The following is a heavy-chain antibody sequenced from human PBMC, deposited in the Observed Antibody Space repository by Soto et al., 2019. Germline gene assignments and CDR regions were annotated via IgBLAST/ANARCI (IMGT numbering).Heavy chain of an antibody. J-gene: IGHJ4*02. CDR2: PLPISGAK. CDR3: GTGDSSGTGDH. V-gene: IGHV1-69*13. D-gene: IGHD6-19*01. CDR1: GGILSHYA. Sequence: ASVKVSCKASGGILSHYAVSWVRQAPLQGLEWLGGPLPISGAKDSAQNFKGRVTITADESTNTAYMELNSLRSADTAVYYCGTGDSSGTGDHWGPGTLVTVSS.